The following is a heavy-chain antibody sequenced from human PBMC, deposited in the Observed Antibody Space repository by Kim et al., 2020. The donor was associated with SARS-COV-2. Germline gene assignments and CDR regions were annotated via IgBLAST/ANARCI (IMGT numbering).Heavy chain of an antibody. D-gene: IGHD5-12*01. CDR2: IIPIFGSA. V-gene: IGHV1-69*13. J-gene: IGHJ4*02. Sequence: SVKVSCKASGGTFSSYGISWVRQAPGQGFEWMGGIIPIFGSANYAQKFQGRVTITADESTSTAYMELSSLRSEDTAVYYCARERRGGYEPEPLDYWGQGTLVTVSS. CDR3: ARERRGGYEPEPLDY. CDR1: GGTFSSYG.